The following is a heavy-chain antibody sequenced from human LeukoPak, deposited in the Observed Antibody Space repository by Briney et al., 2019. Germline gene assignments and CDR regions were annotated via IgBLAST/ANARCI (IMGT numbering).Heavy chain of an antibody. Sequence: SETLSLTCTVSGGSISSYYWSWIRQPPGKGLERIGYIYYSGSTNYNPSLKSRVTISVDTSKNQFSLKLSSVTAADTAVYYCARDARGYSYGYYFDYWGQGTLVTVSS. CDR1: GGSISSYY. D-gene: IGHD5-18*01. CDR2: IYYSGST. J-gene: IGHJ4*02. CDR3: ARDARGYSYGYYFDY. V-gene: IGHV4-59*01.